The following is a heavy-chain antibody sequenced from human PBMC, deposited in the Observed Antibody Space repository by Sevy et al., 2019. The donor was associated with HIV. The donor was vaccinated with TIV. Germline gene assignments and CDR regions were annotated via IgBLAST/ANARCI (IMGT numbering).Heavy chain of an antibody. D-gene: IGHD3-16*01. CDR1: GGTSDTYS. V-gene: IGHV1-69*06. J-gene: IGHJ3*02. CDR2: TTPMFATA. CDR3: ARDRDVTFGGGDAFDI. Sequence: ASVKVSCKASGGTSDTYSISWLRQAPGQGPEWLGGTTPMFATASYAQKFQGRVTIAADKSTNTAYMELRSLTSEDSAVYYCARDRDVTFGGGDAFDIWGQGTKVTVSS.